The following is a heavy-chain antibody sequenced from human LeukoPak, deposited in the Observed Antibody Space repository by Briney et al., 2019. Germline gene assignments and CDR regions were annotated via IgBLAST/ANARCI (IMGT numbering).Heavy chain of an antibody. CDR2: IYYSGST. V-gene: IGHV4-39*01. J-gene: IGHJ4*02. D-gene: IGHD4-17*01. Sequence: PSETLCLTCTVSGGSISSSSYYWGWIRQPPGKGLEWIGSIYYSGSTYYNPSLKSRVTISVDTSKDQFSLKPSSVTAADTAVYYCARLTPYGDYLLRHAFDIWGQGTLVTVSS. CDR1: GGSISSSSYY. CDR3: ARLTPYGDYLLRHAFDI.